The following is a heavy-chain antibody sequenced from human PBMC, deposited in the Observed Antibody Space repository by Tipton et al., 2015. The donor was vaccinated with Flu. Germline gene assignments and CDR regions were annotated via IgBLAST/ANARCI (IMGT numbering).Heavy chain of an antibody. D-gene: IGHD3-3*01. CDR2: IDTDGSST. J-gene: IGHJ6*02. CDR1: GFTFSNYW. CDR3: ARSYYDFLNGFYYYYAMDV. V-gene: IGHV3-74*01. Sequence: SLRLSCAASGFTFSNYWMHWVRQAPGKGLVRVSRIDTDGSSTSFADSVKGRFTISRDNAKNTLYLQMNSLRAEDTAVYYCARSYYDFLNGFYYYYAMDVWGQGTTVTVS.